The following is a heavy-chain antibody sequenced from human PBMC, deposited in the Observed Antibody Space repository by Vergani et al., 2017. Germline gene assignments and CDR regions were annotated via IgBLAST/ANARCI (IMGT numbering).Heavy chain of an antibody. CDR3: ARDRSGYDTGDDAFDI. Sequence: QVQLVQSGAEVKKPGASVKVSCKASGYTFTGYYMHWVRQAPGQGLEWMGWINPNSGGTNYAQKFQGRVTMTRDTSISTAYMELSRLRSDDTAVYYCARDRSGYDTGDDAFDIWGQGTMVTVSS. D-gene: IGHD5-12*01. CDR2: INPNSGGT. CDR1: GYTFTGYY. J-gene: IGHJ3*02. V-gene: IGHV1-2*02.